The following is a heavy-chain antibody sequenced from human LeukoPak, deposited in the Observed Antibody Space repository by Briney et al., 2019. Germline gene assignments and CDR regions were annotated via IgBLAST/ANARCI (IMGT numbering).Heavy chain of an antibody. J-gene: IGHJ6*03. V-gene: IGHV3-21*01. CDR2: ISSSSSYI. D-gene: IGHD4-23*01. CDR1: GFTFSTYS. Sequence: PGGSLRLSCAASGFTFSTYSMNWVRQAPGKGLEWASSISSSSSYIYYADSVKGRFTISRDNAKNSLYLRMNSLRAEDTAVYYCARGGVVTNYYYYFMDVWGRGTTVTVSS. CDR3: ARGGVVTNYYYYFMDV.